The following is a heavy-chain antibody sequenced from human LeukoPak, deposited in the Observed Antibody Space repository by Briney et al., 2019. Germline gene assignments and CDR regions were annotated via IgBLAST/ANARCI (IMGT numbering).Heavy chain of an antibody. CDR2: IYPGDSDT. CDR3: ASIRGYTYGYYFVY. V-gene: IGHV5-51*01. CDR1: GYSFTSYW. Sequence: GEPLKTSCKSCGYSFTSYWIGRVRQMPGKVLEWMGIIYPGDSDTRYSPSFQGQVTISADKSISTAYLQWSSLKASATAMYYCASIRGYTYGYYFVYWGQGTLVSVSS. D-gene: IGHD5-18*01. J-gene: IGHJ4*02.